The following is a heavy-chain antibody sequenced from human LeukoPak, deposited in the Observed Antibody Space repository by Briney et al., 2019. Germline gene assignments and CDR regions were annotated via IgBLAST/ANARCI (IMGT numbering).Heavy chain of an antibody. CDR1: VGPSRIYY. CDR2: IYTSGST. CDR3: ARGSYYYDSSGRLFDY. J-gene: IGHJ4*02. Sequence: SETLSLTCTVSVGPSRIYYWSWMPHPAREGLEWIVRIYTSGSTNYNPSLKSRVTMSVDTSKNQFSLKLSSVTAADAAVYYCARGSYYYDSSGRLFDYRGQGTLVTVSS. D-gene: IGHD3-22*01. V-gene: IGHV4-4*07.